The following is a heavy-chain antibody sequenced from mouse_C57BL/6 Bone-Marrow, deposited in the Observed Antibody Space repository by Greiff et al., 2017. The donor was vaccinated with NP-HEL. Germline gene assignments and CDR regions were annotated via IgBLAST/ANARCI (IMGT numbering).Heavy chain of an antibody. Sequence: VQLQQSGPELVKPGASVKISCKASGYAFSSSWMNWVKQRPGKGLEWIGRIYPGDGDTNYNGKFKGKATLTADKSSSTAYMQLSSLTSEDSAVYFCARRGTVYAMDYWGQGTSVTVSS. D-gene: IGHD3-3*01. V-gene: IGHV1-82*01. CDR2: IYPGDGDT. CDR1: GYAFSSSW. J-gene: IGHJ4*01. CDR3: ARRGTVYAMDY.